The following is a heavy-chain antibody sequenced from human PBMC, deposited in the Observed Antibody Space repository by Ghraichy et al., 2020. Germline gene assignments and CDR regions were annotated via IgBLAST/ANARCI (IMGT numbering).Heavy chain of an antibody. CDR3: ATDLGQWEPKNAFDI. D-gene: IGHD1-26*01. CDR2: FDPEDGET. V-gene: IGHV1-24*01. CDR1: GYTLTELS. Sequence: ASVKVSCKVSGYTLTELSMHWVRQAPGKGLEWMGGFDPEDGETIYAQKFQGRVTMTEDTSTDTAYMELSSLRSEDTAVYYCATDLGQWEPKNAFDIWGQGTMVTVSS. J-gene: IGHJ3*02.